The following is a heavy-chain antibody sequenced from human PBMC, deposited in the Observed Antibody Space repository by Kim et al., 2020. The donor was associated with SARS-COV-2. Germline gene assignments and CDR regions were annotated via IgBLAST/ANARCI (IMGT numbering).Heavy chain of an antibody. CDR2: ISSSSSYT. CDR3: ARVSGRPEQSMIVVVSPFDY. Sequence: GGSLRLSCAASGFTFSDYYMSWIRQAPGKGLEWVSYISSSSSYTNYADSVKGRFTISRDNAKNSLYLQMNSLRAEDTAVYYCARVSGRPEQSMIVVVSPFDYWGQGTLVTVSS. J-gene: IGHJ4*02. CDR1: GFTFSDYY. V-gene: IGHV3-11*05. D-gene: IGHD3-22*01.